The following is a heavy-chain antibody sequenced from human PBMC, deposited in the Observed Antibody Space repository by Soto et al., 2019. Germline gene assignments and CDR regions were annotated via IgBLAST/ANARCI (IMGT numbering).Heavy chain of an antibody. CDR3: ARAGYYSSWDY. V-gene: IGHV1-69*12. D-gene: IGHD6-13*01. J-gene: IGHJ4*02. CDR1: GGTFSSYA. Sequence: QVQLVQSGAEVKKPGSSVKVSCKAPGGTFSSYAINWVRQAPGQGLEWTGGISPIFGTANYAVKSLGRVTITADESTRPAYMALSGLRSAVTAGEYRARAGYYSSWDYWGQGTLVTFSS. CDR2: ISPIFGTA.